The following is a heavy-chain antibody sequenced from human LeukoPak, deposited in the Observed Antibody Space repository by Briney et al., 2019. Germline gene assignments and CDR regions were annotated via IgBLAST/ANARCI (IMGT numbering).Heavy chain of an antibody. V-gene: IGHV4-34*01. CDR2: INHGGST. CDR3: VSGGYFDY. J-gene: IGHJ4*02. CDR1: GGSFSGYY. Sequence: SETLSLTCAVYGGSFSGYYWSWIRQPPGKGLEWIGEINHGGSTNYNPSLKSRVTISVDTSKNQFSLKLSSVTAADTAVYYCVSGGYFDYWGQGTLVTVSS. D-gene: IGHD3-10*01.